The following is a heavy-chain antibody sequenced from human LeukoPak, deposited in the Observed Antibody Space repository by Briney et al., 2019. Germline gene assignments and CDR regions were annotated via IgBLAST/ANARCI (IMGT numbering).Heavy chain of an antibody. D-gene: IGHD5-18*01. V-gene: IGHV1-2*02. CDR2: SNPNSGGT. J-gene: IGHJ4*02. CDR1: GYTLTGYY. CDR3: ARDPGGSDTAMEFDY. Sequence: ASVKVSCKASGYTLTGYYMHWVRQAPEQGFDGLGGSNPNSGGTNYAQKFQGRVTMTRDTSISTAYMELSRLRSDDTAVYYCARDPGGSDTAMEFDYWGQGTLVTVSS.